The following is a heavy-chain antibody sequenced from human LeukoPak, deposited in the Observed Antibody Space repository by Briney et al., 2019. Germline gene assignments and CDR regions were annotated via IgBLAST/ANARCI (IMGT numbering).Heavy chain of an antibody. J-gene: IGHJ4*02. Sequence: SETLSLTCAVSGGSISSSNWWSWVRQPPGKGLEWIGEIYHSGSTNYNPSLKSRVTISVDKSKNQFSLKLSSVTAADTAVYYCARVRGRLSGDYEDYWGQGTLVTVSS. CDR3: ARVRGRLSGDYEDY. V-gene: IGHV4-4*02. CDR2: IYHSGST. CDR1: GGSISSSNW. D-gene: IGHD4-17*01.